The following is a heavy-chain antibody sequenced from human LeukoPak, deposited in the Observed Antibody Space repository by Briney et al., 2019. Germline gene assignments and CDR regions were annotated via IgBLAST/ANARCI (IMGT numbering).Heavy chain of an antibody. V-gene: IGHV3-21*01. J-gene: IGHJ4*02. CDR2: ISSSSSYI. Sequence: PGGSLRLSCAASGFTFSSYSMNWVRPAPGKGLEWVSSISSSSSYIYYADSVKGRFTISRDNAKNSLYLQMNSLRAEDTAVYYCARDRRRGDTAMVTVPDYWGQGTLVTVSS. D-gene: IGHD5-18*01. CDR1: GFTFSSYS. CDR3: ARDRRRGDTAMVTVPDY.